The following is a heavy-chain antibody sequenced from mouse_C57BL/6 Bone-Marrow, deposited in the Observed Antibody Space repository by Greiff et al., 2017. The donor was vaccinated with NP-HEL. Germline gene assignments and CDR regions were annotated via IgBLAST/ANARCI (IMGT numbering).Heavy chain of an antibody. CDR2: IRNKANGYTT. V-gene: IGHV7-3*01. D-gene: IGHD1-1*01. CDR1: GFTFTDYY. J-gene: IGHJ4*01. CDR3: ARGGYYGSSAYYYAMDY. Sequence: EVKLVESGGGLVQPGGSLSLSCAASGFTFTDYYMSWVRQPPGKALEWLGFIRNKANGYTTEYSASVKGRFTISRDNSQSILYLQMNALRAEDSATYYGARGGYYGSSAYYYAMDYWGQGTSVTVSS.